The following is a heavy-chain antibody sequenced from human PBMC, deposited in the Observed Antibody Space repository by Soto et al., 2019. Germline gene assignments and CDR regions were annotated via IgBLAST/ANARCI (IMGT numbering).Heavy chain of an antibody. V-gene: IGHV1-18*01. J-gene: IGHJ5*02. Sequence: ASVKVSCKASGYTFTSYGISWVRQAPGQGLEWMGWISAYNGNTNYAQKLQGRVTMTTDTSTSTAYMELRSLRSDDTAVYYCARDKSLLWFGELLASDNWFDPWGQGTLVT. D-gene: IGHD3-10*01. CDR3: ARDKSLLWFGELLASDNWFDP. CDR1: GYTFTSYG. CDR2: ISAYNGNT.